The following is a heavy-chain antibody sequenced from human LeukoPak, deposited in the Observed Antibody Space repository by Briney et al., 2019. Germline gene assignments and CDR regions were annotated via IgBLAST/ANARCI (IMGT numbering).Heavy chain of an antibody. CDR1: GFTFRSYA. CDR3: AKGSRGSRPYFFDF. D-gene: IGHD3-10*01. CDR2: ISGSVGHT. Sequence: GGSLRLSCAASGFTFRSYAMTWVRQAPGKGLEWVSSISGSVGHTYYADSVKGRFTISRDNSKNTLYLQMNCLTAEDTAVYYCAKGSRGSRPYFFDFWGQEILVTVSS. J-gene: IGHJ4*02. V-gene: IGHV3-23*01.